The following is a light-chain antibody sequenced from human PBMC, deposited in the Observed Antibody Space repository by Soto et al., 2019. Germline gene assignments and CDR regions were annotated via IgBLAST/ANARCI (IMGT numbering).Light chain of an antibody. Sequence: MQSAGTLSLYRKERATLSCRASQSVSSNYLAWSQQKPGQAPRLLIYGASGRATGIPDRFSGSGSGTDFTLTISRLEPEDFAVYYCQVSDGSLWTFGEGTKVDIK. CDR3: QVSDGSLWT. CDR1: QSVSSNY. J-gene: IGKJ1*01. CDR2: GAS. V-gene: IGKV3-20*01.